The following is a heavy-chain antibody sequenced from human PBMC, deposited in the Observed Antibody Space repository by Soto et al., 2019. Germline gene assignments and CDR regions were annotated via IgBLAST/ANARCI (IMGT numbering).Heavy chain of an antibody. D-gene: IGHD3-22*01. Sequence: HPGGSLRLSCAGSGFTFNSYAIHWVRQAPGKGLDWLAVISYDGSNEYYADSVEGRFTISRDNSKNTLFLQMNSLRAEDTAVYYCAIGPHYYDTSGYQKPFDYWGQGTLVTVSS. J-gene: IGHJ4*02. CDR2: ISYDGSNE. V-gene: IGHV3-30-3*01. CDR1: GFTFNSYA. CDR3: AIGPHYYDTSGYQKPFDY.